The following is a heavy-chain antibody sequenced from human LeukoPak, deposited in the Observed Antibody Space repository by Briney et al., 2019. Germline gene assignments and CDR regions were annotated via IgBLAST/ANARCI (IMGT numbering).Heavy chain of an antibody. CDR1: GGTFSSYA. V-gene: IGHV1-69*06. J-gene: IGHJ4*02. CDR3: AGLSKRIAAAGNFDY. Sequence: SVKVSCKASGGTFSSYAISWVRQAPGQGLEWMGGIIPIFGTANYAQKFRGRVTITADKSTSTAYMELSSLRSEDTAVYYCAGLSKRIAAAGNFDYWGQGTLVTVSS. CDR2: IIPIFGTA. D-gene: IGHD6-13*01.